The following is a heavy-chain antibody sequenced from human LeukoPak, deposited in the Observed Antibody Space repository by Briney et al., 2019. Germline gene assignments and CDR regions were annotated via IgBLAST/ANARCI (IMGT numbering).Heavy chain of an antibody. Sequence: SQTLSLSCAISGDTVSINNAVWNCIRQSPSRGLEWLGKTYYRAKWNSDYAVSMKSRFTINPDTSKNHFSLQLSSLTPEDTAVYYCARSVNSGCLDCWGQGVLVTVSS. J-gene: IGHJ4*01. D-gene: IGHD3-10*01. CDR2: TYYRAKWNS. CDR3: ARSVNSGCLDC. CDR1: GDTVSINNAV. V-gene: IGHV6-1*01.